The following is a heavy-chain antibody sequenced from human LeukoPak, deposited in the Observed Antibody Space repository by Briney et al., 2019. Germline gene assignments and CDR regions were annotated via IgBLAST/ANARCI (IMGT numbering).Heavy chain of an antibody. CDR1: GGSLSSYY. V-gene: IGHV4-59*01. CDR2: IYYSGST. J-gene: IGHJ5*02. Sequence: ETLSLTCTVSGGSLSSYYWSWVRQPPGKGLEGMGDIYYSGSTNYNPSLTSRVTISVDTSKNQFSLKLSSVTAADTAVYYCARGEPGTTGTGGHWFDPWGQGTLVTVSS. CDR3: ARGEPGTTGTGGHWFDP. D-gene: IGHD1-1*01.